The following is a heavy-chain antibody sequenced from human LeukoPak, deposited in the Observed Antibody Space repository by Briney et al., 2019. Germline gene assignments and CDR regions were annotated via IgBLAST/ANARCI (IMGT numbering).Heavy chain of an antibody. D-gene: IGHD3-22*01. V-gene: IGHV3-23*01. CDR1: GFTFSTYA. CDR3: AKDGPDNYDRARPPPDY. J-gene: IGHJ4*02. CDR2: ISGSGTST. Sequence: GGSLRLSCAGSGFTFSTYAISWVRQAPGKGLEWVSAISGSGTSTYYADSVKGRFTMSRDNSKNTVPVQMNSLRAEDTAVYYCAKDGPDNYDRARPPPDYWGQGTLVIVSS.